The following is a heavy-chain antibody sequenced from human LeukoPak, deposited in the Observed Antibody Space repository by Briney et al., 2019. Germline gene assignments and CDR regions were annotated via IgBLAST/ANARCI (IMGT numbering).Heavy chain of an antibody. CDR1: GYTFTGYY. V-gene: IGHV1-2*02. J-gene: IGHJ4*02. D-gene: IGHD1-26*01. Sequence: PGASVKVSCKASGYTFTGYYMHWVRQAPGRGLEWMGWINPNSGGTNYAQKFQGRVTMTRDTSISTAYMDLGRLRSDDTAVYYCASYSGSYSSDFDYWGQGTLVTVSS. CDR2: INPNSGGT. CDR3: ASYSGSYSSDFDY.